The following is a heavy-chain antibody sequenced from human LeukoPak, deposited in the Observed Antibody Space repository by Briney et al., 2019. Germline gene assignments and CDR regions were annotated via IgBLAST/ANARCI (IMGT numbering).Heavy chain of an antibody. CDR3: ARAYDFWSGNYFDY. J-gene: IGHJ4*02. CDR1: GFTFDDYG. Sequence: GVSLRLSCAASGFTFDDYGMSWVRQAPGKGLEWVSGINWNGGSTGYADSVKGRFTISRDNAKNSLYLQMNSLRAEDTALYYCARAYDFWSGNYFDYWGQGTLVTVSS. D-gene: IGHD3-3*01. V-gene: IGHV3-20*04. CDR2: INWNGGST.